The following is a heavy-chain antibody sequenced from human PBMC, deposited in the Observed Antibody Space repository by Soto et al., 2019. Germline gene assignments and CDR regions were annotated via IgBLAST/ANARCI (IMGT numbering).Heavy chain of an antibody. Sequence: SVKVSCKDSGYTLTSYDINWVRQTTGQRLEWMGWMNPNSGNTDYAQKFQGRVTITRNTSTSTAYMELSSLRSEDTAVYYCAREQQLRSDAFDIWGQGTMVTVSS. D-gene: IGHD6-13*01. CDR3: AREQQLRSDAFDI. CDR2: MNPNSGNT. V-gene: IGHV1-8*01. J-gene: IGHJ3*02. CDR1: GYTLTSYD.